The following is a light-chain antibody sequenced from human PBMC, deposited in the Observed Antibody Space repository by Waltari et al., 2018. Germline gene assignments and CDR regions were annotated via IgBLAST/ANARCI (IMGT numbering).Light chain of an antibody. CDR2: GKE. J-gene: IGLJ3*02. CDR3: AAWDDTLNGRWE. V-gene: IGLV3-19*01. CDR1: SLRTSY. Sequence: SSGLTQDPAVSVALGQTIRITCRGDSLRTSYASWYQVKTGQAPVLVMFGKEKRPSGVPDRFSGSKSGTSASLAISGLRSEDEADYYCAAWDDTLNGRWEFGGGTKLTVL.